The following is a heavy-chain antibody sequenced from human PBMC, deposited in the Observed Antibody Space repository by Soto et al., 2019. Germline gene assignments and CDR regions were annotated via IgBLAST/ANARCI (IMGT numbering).Heavy chain of an antibody. CDR3: AREAHSYGYVEDWWYFDP. CDR1: GFTFSSYG. J-gene: IGHJ2*01. D-gene: IGHD5-18*01. Sequence: QVQLVESGGGVVQPGRSLRLSCAASGFTFSSYGMHWVRQAPGKGLEWVAVIWYDGSNKYYADSVKGRVTISRDNSQNTVYLQLNSLRDEDTAVYYCAREAHSYGYVEDWWYFDPWGRGTLVTVSS. CDR2: IWYDGSNK. V-gene: IGHV3-33*01.